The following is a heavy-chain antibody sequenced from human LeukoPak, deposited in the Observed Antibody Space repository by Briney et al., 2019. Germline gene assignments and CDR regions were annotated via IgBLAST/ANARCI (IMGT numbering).Heavy chain of an antibody. CDR2: INPNSGGT. Sequence: ASVKVSCKASGYTFTGYYMHWVRQAPGQGLEWMGRINPNSGGTDYAQKFQGRVTMTRDTSISTAYMELSRLRSDDTAVYYCARVESGYYSFYWGQGTLVTVSS. CDR3: ARVESGYYSFY. D-gene: IGHD3-22*01. V-gene: IGHV1-2*06. CDR1: GYTFTGYY. J-gene: IGHJ4*02.